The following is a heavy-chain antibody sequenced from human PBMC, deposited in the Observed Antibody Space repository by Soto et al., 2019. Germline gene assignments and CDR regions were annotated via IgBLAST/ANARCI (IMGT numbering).Heavy chain of an antibody. CDR2: INHSGST. D-gene: IGHD3-10*01. Sequence: SETLSLTCAVYGGSFSGYYLSWIRQPPGKGLEWIGEINHSGSTNYNPSLKSRVTISVDTSKNQFSLKLSSVTAADTAVYYCARVRVLLWFGESRPYYFDYWGQGTLVTVS. CDR3: ARVRVLLWFGESRPYYFDY. V-gene: IGHV4-34*01. CDR1: GGSFSGYY. J-gene: IGHJ4*02.